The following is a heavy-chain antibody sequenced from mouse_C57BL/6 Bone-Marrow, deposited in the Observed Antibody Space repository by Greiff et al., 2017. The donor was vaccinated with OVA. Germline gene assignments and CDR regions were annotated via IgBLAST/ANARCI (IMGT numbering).Heavy chain of an antibody. CDR1: GFNIKDDY. Sequence: VQLQQSGAELVRPGASVKLSCTASGFNIKDDYMHWVKQRPEQGLEWIGWIDPENGDTEYASKFQGKATITADTTSNTAYLQLSSLTSEDTAVYNCTTHGSSYWYFDVWGTGTTVTVSS. D-gene: IGHD1-1*01. CDR2: IDPENGDT. CDR3: TTHGSSYWYFDV. V-gene: IGHV14-4*01. J-gene: IGHJ1*03.